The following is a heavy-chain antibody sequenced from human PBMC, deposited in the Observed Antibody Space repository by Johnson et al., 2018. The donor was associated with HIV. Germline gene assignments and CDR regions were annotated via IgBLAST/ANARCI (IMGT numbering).Heavy chain of an antibody. Sequence: VQVVESGGGLIQPGGSLRLSCAASGFTVSSNYMNWVRQAPGKGLEWVSVIYNGGSTYYADSVKGRFTISRDNSKNTLYLQMNSLKTEDTAVYYCTTGISWFGAITFDIWGQGTMVTVSS. J-gene: IGHJ3*02. CDR1: GFTVSSNY. V-gene: IGHV3-53*01. CDR3: TTGISWFGAITFDI. D-gene: IGHD3-10*01. CDR2: IYNGGST.